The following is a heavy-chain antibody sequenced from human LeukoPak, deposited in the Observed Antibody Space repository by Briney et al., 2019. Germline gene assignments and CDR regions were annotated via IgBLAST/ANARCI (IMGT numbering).Heavy chain of an antibody. CDR2: INWNGGST. CDR3: ARGFSGSYYGRNAFDI. Sequence: GGSLRLSCAASGFTFDDYGMSWVRQAPGEGLEWVSGINWNGGSTGYADSVKGRFTISRDNAKNSLYLQMNSLRAEDTALYYCARGFSGSYYGRNAFDIWGQGTMVTVSS. D-gene: IGHD1-26*01. CDR1: GFTFDDYG. J-gene: IGHJ3*02. V-gene: IGHV3-20*04.